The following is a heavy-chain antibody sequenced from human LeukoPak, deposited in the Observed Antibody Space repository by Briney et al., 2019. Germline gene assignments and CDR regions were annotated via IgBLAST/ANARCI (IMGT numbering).Heavy chain of an antibody. CDR2: MNPNSGNT. V-gene: IGHV1-8*02. Sequence: ASVKVSCKASGGTFSSYAINWVRQATGQGLEWMGWMNPNSGNTGYAQKFQGRVTMTRNTSISTAYMELSSLRSEDTAVYDCARFLAVDNWFDPWGQGTLVTVSS. CDR1: GGTFSSYA. J-gene: IGHJ5*02. CDR3: ARFLAVDNWFDP. D-gene: IGHD6-19*01.